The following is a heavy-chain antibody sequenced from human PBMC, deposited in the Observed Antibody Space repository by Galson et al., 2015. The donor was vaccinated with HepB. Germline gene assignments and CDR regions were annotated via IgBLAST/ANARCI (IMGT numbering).Heavy chain of an antibody. D-gene: IGHD1-26*01. CDR1: GFTFSSYG. Sequence: SLRLSCAASGFTFSSYGMHWVRQAPGKGLEWVAVIWYDGSNKYYADSVKGRFTISRDNSKNTLYLQMNSLRAEDTAVYYCARDIGIEQLLCDYWGQGTLVTVSS. J-gene: IGHJ4*02. V-gene: IGHV3-33*08. CDR3: ARDIGIEQLLCDY. CDR2: IWYDGSNK.